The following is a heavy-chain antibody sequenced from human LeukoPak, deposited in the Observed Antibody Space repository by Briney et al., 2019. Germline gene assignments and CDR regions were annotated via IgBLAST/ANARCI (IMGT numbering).Heavy chain of an antibody. J-gene: IGHJ3*02. V-gene: IGHV4-4*07. D-gene: IGHD6-19*01. Sequence: PSETLSLTCTVSGGSISSYYWSWIRQPAGKGLEWIGRVYSSGSTSYNPSLKSRVTLSVDTSKNQFSLKLASVTAADTAVYYCARKGISAVAGAFDIWGQGTMVTVSS. CDR2: VYSSGST. CDR3: ARKGISAVAGAFDI. CDR1: GGSISSYY.